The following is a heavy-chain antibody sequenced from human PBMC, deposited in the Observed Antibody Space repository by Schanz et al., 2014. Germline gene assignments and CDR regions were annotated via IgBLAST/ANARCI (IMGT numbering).Heavy chain of an antibody. CDR2: IKSNTDGGTT. V-gene: IGHV3-15*01. CDR1: GFTFTNAW. D-gene: IGHD2-2*02. Sequence: EVQLVESGGGVVQPGGSLRLSCVVSGFTFTNAWMSWVRQAPGKGLEWVGRIKSNTDGGTTDYATPVKGRFTISRDDSKNTLYLQMNSLKSEDTAVYYCTSMATIPRNWFDPWGQGTLVTVSS. J-gene: IGHJ5*02. CDR3: TSMATIPRNWFDP.